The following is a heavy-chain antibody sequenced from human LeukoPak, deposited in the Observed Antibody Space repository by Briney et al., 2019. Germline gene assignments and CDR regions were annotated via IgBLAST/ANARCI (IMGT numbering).Heavy chain of an antibody. CDR3: TRDPNSGSYSAEYFQP. D-gene: IGHD1-26*01. CDR1: GFILGDYA. CDR2: ISRKHYDGTP. Sequence: GGPLRLSCTTSGFILGDYAMIWVGQAPRKELAGVGFISRKHYDGTPEYAASVKGRFTISSDDSKSIAYLQMNSLKTEDTAVYYCTRDPNSGSYSAEYFQPWGQGTLVTVSS. V-gene: IGHV3-49*04. J-gene: IGHJ1*01.